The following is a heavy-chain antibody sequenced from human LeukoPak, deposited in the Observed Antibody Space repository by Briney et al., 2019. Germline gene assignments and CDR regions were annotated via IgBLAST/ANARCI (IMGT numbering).Heavy chain of an antibody. CDR1: GYSISSGYS. CDR3: ARVSTTRGLEY. V-gene: IGHV4-38-2*02. Sequence: SETLSLTCTVSGYSISSGYSWGWIRQPPGKGLEWIGNIYHSGSTYYNPSLKSRVTISVDTSKNQFSLKLSSVTAADTAVYYCARVSTTRGLEYWGQGSVVTVSS. J-gene: IGHJ4*02. D-gene: IGHD1-26*01. CDR2: IYHSGST.